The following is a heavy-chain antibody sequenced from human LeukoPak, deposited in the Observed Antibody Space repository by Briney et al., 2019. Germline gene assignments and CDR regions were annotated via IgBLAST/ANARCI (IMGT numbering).Heavy chain of an antibody. CDR2: IKQDGSEQ. D-gene: IGHD2-21*01. J-gene: IGHJ4*02. V-gene: IGHV3-7*01. Sequence: PGGSLRHSCAASGFTFSSYWMSWVRQAPGKGLEWVANIKQDGSEQYYVDSVKGRFTISRDNAKNSLYLQMNSLRAEDTAVYYCAREALWFSKLEYYFDYWGQGTLLTVSS. CDR1: GFTFSSYW. CDR3: AREALWFSKLEYYFDY.